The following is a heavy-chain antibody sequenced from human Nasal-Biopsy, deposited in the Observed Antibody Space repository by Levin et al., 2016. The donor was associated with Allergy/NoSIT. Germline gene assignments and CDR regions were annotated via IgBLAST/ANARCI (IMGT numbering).Heavy chain of an antibody. V-gene: IGHV2-70*11. CDR1: GFSLSTSGVG. CDR3: ARTSLGSNWYATYFFDY. CDR2: IDWKADT. D-gene: IGHD6-13*01. Sequence: SGPTLVKPTQTLTLTCTFSGFSLSTSGVGVGWIRQPPGKALEWLARIDWKADTYYNTALKTAFTISKDTPRNQVALTLANVDRVDTATYYCARTSLGSNWYATYFFDYWGQGILVTVSS. J-gene: IGHJ4*02.